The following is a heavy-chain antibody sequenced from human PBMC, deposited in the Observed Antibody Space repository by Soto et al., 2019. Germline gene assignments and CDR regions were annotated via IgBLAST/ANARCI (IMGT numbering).Heavy chain of an antibody. CDR3: ARDGRPDYGDSTHGDYYYYGMDV. V-gene: IGHV3-30*09. Sequence: GGSLRLSCAASGFTFSSYAMHWVRQAPGKGLEWVAVISYDGSNKSYADSVKGRFAISRDNSKNTLYLQMNSLRAEDTAVYYCARDGRPDYGDSTHGDYYYYGMDVWGQGTTVTVSS. CDR2: ISYDGSNK. J-gene: IGHJ6*02. D-gene: IGHD4-17*01. CDR1: GFTFSSYA.